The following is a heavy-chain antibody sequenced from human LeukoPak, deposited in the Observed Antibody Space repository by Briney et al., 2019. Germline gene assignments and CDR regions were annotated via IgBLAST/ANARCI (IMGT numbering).Heavy chain of an antibody. CDR2: INPSGGST. Sequence: ASVKVSCKTSGYTFTSYYIHWVRQAPGQGLEWMEIINPSGGSTSYAQKFQGRVTMTRDTSTSTVYMYLSSLRSEDMAVYYCARDSLYGVVDYWGQGTLVTVSS. V-gene: IGHV1-46*01. CDR1: GYTFTSYY. D-gene: IGHD4-17*01. J-gene: IGHJ4*02. CDR3: ARDSLYGVVDY.